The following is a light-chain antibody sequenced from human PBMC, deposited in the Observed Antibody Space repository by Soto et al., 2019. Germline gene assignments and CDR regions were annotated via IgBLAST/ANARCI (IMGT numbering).Light chain of an antibody. CDR1: QSVSSH. J-gene: IGKJ5*01. V-gene: IGKV3-11*01. CDR2: DAS. Sequence: EIVLTQSPATLSLSPGERATLSCRASQSVSSHLAWFQQRLGQAPRLLIYDASNRATGIPARFSGRGSGTDFTLTISSLEPEDFAVYYCQQRSSAITFGQGTRLEN. CDR3: QQRSSAIT.